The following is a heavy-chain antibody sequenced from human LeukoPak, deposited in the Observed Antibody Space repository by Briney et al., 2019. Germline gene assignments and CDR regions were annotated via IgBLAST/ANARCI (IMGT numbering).Heavy chain of an antibody. CDR1: GFTFSNYW. Sequence: GGSLRLSCAASGFTFSNYWMTWVRQAPGKGLEWVADIKQDGSEKLYVKSVRGRFTISRDNAKMSLFLQMNSLRAEDTAVYYCAKTATTVTSDAFDIWGQGTKVTVSS. CDR2: IKQDGSEK. D-gene: IGHD4-17*01. J-gene: IGHJ3*02. CDR3: AKTATTVTSDAFDI. V-gene: IGHV3-7*01.